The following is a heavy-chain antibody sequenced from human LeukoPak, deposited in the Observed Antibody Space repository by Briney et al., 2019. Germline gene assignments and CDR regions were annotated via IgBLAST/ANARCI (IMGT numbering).Heavy chain of an antibody. Sequence: GGSLRLSCAASGFTFSSYSMNWVRQAPGKGLEWVSSISSGSSYLYYADSMKGRFTNSRDNAKNSLYLQMNSLRAEDTAVYYCARDHLTYSSSSDFDYWGQGTLVTVSS. CDR3: ARDHLTYSSSSDFDY. J-gene: IGHJ4*02. CDR2: ISSGSSYL. CDR1: GFTFSSYS. V-gene: IGHV3-21*01. D-gene: IGHD6-6*01.